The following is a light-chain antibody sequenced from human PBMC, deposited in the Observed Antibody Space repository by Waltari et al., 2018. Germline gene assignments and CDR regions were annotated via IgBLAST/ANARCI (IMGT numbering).Light chain of an antibody. Sequence: QSALTQPASLSGSPAQSIPIPCTGTNTALGSFNFVSWFQQHPGKAPKLLIYDVTKRPSGVSNRFSGSKSGNTASLTISGLQTEDEAEYYCSSYTRTNTLVFGGGSRLTVL. CDR2: DVT. CDR1: NTALGSFNF. J-gene: IGLJ2*01. CDR3: SSYTRTNTLV. V-gene: IGLV2-14*03.